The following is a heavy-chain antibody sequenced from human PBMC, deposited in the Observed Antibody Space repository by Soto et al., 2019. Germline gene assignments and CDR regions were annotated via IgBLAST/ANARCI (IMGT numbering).Heavy chain of an antibody. CDR2: ISGGGDTT. D-gene: IGHD3-10*01. V-gene: IGHV3-23*01. CDR1: GFTFNNYA. J-gene: IGHJ4*02. Sequence: EVQLLESGGGLVQPGGSLRLSCAASGFTFNNYAMTWVRQAPGKGLEWVSAISGGGDTTSYADSVKGRFTVSRDGSKNTLYLQMSSLRAADTALYYCANGRGGSGSLTPRVDFWGQGTLVTVSS. CDR3: ANGRGGSGSLTPRVDF.